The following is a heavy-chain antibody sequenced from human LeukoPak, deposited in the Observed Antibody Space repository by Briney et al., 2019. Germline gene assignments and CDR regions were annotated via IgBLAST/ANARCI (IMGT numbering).Heavy chain of an antibody. CDR1: GFTFSSYA. V-gene: IGHV3-23*01. CDR2: ISGSGGST. Sequence: PGGSLRLSCAASGFTFSSYAMSWVRQAPGKGLEWVSAISGSGGSTYYADSVKGRFTISRDNSKNTLYLQMNSLRAEDTAVYYCAKGGCSSPSCYLSDYYSGMDVWGQGTTVTVSS. D-gene: IGHD2-2*01. CDR3: AKGGCSSPSCYLSDYYSGMDV. J-gene: IGHJ6*02.